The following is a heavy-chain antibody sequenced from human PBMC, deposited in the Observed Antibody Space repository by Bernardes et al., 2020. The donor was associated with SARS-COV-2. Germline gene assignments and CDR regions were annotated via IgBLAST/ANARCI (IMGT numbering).Heavy chain of an antibody. J-gene: IGHJ4*02. V-gene: IGHV4-34*01. D-gene: IGHD3-9*01. Sequence: SETLSLTCAVYGGSFSGYYWSWIRQPPGKGLEWIGEINHSGSTNYNPSLKSRVTISVDTSKNQFSLKLSSVTAADTAVYYCARGGNYDILTDTGYIDYWGQGTLVTVSS. CDR1: GGSFSGYY. CDR3: ARGGNYDILTDTGYIDY. CDR2: INHSGST.